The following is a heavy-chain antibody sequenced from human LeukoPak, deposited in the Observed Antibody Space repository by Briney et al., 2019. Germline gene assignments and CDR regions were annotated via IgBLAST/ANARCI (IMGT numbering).Heavy chain of an antibody. CDR1: GYSFTHYW. Sequence: GESLKISCKATGYSFTHYWIGWVRQMPGKGLEWMGITYPGDADTRYSPSFEGQVNISADKSTTTAYLHWSSLKASDTAMYYCAQSSGYYANFDYWGQGTLVTVSS. V-gene: IGHV5-51*01. J-gene: IGHJ4*02. CDR2: TYPGDADT. D-gene: IGHD3-22*01. CDR3: AQSSGYYANFDY.